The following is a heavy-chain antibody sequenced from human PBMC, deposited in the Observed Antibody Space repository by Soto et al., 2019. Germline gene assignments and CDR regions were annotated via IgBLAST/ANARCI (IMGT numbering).Heavy chain of an antibody. V-gene: IGHV1-69*06. CDR1: GSTFNNFA. Sequence: QVVLLQSGAEVKEPGSSVRVSCQVSGSTFNNFAFSWVRQAPGHGPEWMGGIVVDSNTAEYSQRFQDRVTITADTSTATLYMELCSLTSEDTAVYYCARAIKRWEVNYYFDFWGQGTLVTVSS. D-gene: IGHD1-26*01. CDR3: ARAIKRWEVNYYFDF. CDR2: IVVDSNTA. J-gene: IGHJ4*02.